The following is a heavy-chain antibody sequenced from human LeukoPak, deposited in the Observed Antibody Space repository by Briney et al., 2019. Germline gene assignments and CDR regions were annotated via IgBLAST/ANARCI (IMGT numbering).Heavy chain of an antibody. CDR3: AREGSSTFDY. V-gene: IGHV6-1*01. Sequence: SQTLSLTCAISGDSVSTHSAAWNWIRQSPSRGLEWLARTYYRSKWYNDYAISVKSRITINPDTSKNLLSLQLNSVTPEDTAVYYCAREGSSTFDYWGQGTLVTVPS. J-gene: IGHJ4*02. CDR1: GDSVSTHSAA. CDR2: TYYRSKWYN.